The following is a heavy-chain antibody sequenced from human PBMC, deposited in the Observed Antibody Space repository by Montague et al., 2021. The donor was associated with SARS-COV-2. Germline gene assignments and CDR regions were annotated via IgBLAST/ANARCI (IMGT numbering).Heavy chain of an antibody. Sequence: SETLSLTCTVSGGSISTYYCNWIWQFPGKGLEWIGYIDYSGSTNYNSSLQSRVLISVDRSKIQFSLKLNSATAADTAIYYCARLPDDNSCGMDVWGQGTTVTVSS. CDR1: GGSISTYY. J-gene: IGHJ6*02. CDR2: IDYSGST. CDR3: ARLPDDNSCGMDV. V-gene: IGHV4-59*01. D-gene: IGHD3-9*01.